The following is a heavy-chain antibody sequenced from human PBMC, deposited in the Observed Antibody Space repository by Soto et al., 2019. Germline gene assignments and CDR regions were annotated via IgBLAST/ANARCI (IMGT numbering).Heavy chain of an antibody. Sequence: EVQLVESGGGLVQPGGSLRLSCAASGFTFSSYWMHWVRQAPGKGLVWVSRINSDGSSTSYADSVKGRFTISRDNAKNTLYLQMNSQRAEDTAVYYCARVRGYCSSTSCYIVAFDIWGQGTMVTVSS. V-gene: IGHV3-74*01. D-gene: IGHD2-2*02. J-gene: IGHJ3*02. CDR1: GFTFSSYW. CDR2: INSDGSST. CDR3: ARVRGYCSSTSCYIVAFDI.